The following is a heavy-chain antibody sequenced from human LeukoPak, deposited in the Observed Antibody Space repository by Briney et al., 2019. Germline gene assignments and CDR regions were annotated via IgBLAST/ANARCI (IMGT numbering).Heavy chain of an antibody. J-gene: IGHJ4*02. D-gene: IGHD3-3*01. CDR2: IYYGGST. Sequence: SETLSLTCTVSGGSISSSSYYWGWIRQPPGKGLEWIGSIYYGGSTYYNPSLKSRVTISVDTSKNQFSLKLSSVTAADTAVYYCARLTIFGVAPLDYWGQGTLVTVSS. V-gene: IGHV4-39*01. CDR1: GGSISSSSYY. CDR3: ARLTIFGVAPLDY.